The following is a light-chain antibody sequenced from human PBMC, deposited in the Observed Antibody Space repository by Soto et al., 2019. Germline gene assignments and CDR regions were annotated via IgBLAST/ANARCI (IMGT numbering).Light chain of an antibody. CDR2: EGS. J-gene: IGLJ3*02. CDR1: SSDVGSSNL. V-gene: IGLV2-23*01. CDR3: CSYAGSNTWV. Sequence: QPASVSGSPGQSITISCTGTSSDVGSSNLVSWYQQYPGKAPKLIIYEGSKRPSGVSNRFSGSKSGNTASLTISGLQAEDEADYYCCSYAGSNTWVFGGGTKLTVL.